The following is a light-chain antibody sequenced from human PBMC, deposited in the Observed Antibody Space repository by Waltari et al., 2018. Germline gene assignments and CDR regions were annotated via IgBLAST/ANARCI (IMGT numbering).Light chain of an antibody. CDR3: QQYGSSILYT. CDR2: GAS. Sequence: ASTPSPATLSLSLGDSATLSCRASQSLTQRYLAWYQQKPGQAPRLVIYGASSRAAGIPDRFSGSGSGTDFTLTISRLEPEDFAVNYCQQYGSSILYTFGQGNKREIK. V-gene: IGKV3-20*01. J-gene: IGKJ2*01. CDR1: QSLTQRY.